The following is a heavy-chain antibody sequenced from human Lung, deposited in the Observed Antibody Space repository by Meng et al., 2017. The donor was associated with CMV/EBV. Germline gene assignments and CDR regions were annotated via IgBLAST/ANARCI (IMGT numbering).Heavy chain of an antibody. CDR3: ASSTSGVVIGILRRYNWFDP. CDR1: GYSFTGYY. D-gene: IGHD2-21*01. Sequence: SVKVSXXSSGYSFTGYYLHWVRRAPGQGLEWMGWINPYSGATKYAEKFQGRVTMTRNTSISTAYMELNTLRSDDTAVYYCASSTSGVVIGILRRYNWFDPWGQGTLVTVSS. V-gene: IGHV1-2*02. J-gene: IGHJ5*02. CDR2: INPYSGAT.